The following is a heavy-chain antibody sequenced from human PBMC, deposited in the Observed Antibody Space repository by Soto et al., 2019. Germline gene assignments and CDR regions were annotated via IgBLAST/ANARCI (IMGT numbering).Heavy chain of an antibody. CDR3: ASRYGYSWDSYFNY. CDR1: GDSISTNNW. J-gene: IGHJ4*02. V-gene: IGHV4-4*02. CDR2: IYHSGST. Sequence: ASETLSLTCAVSGDSISTNNWWSWVRQSPGKGLEWIGEIYHSGSTYYNPSLKSRVTISIDMSKSQFSLKLTSVTAADTAVYYCASRYGYSWDSYFNYWGQGTLVTVSS. D-gene: IGHD5-18*01.